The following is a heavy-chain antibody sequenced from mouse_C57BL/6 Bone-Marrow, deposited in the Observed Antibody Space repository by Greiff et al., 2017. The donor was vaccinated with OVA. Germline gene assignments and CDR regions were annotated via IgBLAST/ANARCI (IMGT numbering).Heavy chain of an antibody. J-gene: IGHJ4*01. CDR1: GFTFSDYY. CDR2: ISNGGGST. V-gene: IGHV5-12*01. CDR3: AREIFMNY. Sequence: EVQGVESGGGLVQPGGSLKLSCADSGFTFSDYYMYWVRQTPEKRLEWVAYISNGGGSTYYPDTVKGRFTISRDNAKNTLYLQMSRLKSEDTAMYYCAREIFMNYWGQGTSVTVSS.